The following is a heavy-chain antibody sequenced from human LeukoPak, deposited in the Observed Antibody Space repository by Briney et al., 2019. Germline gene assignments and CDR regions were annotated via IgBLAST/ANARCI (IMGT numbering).Heavy chain of an antibody. D-gene: IGHD1-1*01. J-gene: IGHJ4*02. Sequence: GGSLRLSCAASGFTFSSYAMSWVRQAPGKGLEWVSAISGSGGTTYYADSVKGRFTISRDNSKNTLYLQMNSLRAEDAAVYYCATWNWNVYYFNYWGQGTLVTVSS. CDR1: GFTFSSYA. CDR2: ISGSGGTT. CDR3: ATWNWNVYYFNY. V-gene: IGHV3-23*01.